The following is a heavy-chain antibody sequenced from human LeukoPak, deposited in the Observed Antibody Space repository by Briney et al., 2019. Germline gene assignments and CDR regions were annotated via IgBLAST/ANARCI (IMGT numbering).Heavy chain of an antibody. D-gene: IGHD3-22*01. Sequence: AASVKVSCKASGGTFSSYTISWVRQAPGQGLEWMGRIIPILGIANYAQKFQGRVTITADKSTSTAYMELSSLRSEDTAVYYCARDDYDSSGYYGWFDPWGQGTLVTVSS. J-gene: IGHJ5*02. V-gene: IGHV1-69*04. CDR1: GGTFSSYT. CDR3: ARDDYDSSGYYGWFDP. CDR2: IIPILGIA.